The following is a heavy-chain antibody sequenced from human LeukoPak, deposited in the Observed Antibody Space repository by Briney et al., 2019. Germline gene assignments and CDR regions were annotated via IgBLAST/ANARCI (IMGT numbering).Heavy chain of an antibody. V-gene: IGHV4-34*01. Sequence: SETLSLTCAVSGGSFSGYYWSWIRQPPGKGLEWIGEINHSGSTNYNPSLKSRVTISVDTSKNQFSLKLSSVTAADTAVYYCAREGRDGYNYYFDYWGQGTLVTVSS. J-gene: IGHJ4*02. CDR1: GGSFSGYY. D-gene: IGHD5-24*01. CDR3: AREGRDGYNYYFDY. CDR2: INHSGST.